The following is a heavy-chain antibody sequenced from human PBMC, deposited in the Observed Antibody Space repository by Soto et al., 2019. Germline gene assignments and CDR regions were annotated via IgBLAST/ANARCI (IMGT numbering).Heavy chain of an antibody. CDR2: ISPYSGNT. D-gene: IGHD5-12*01. Sequence: QVQLVQSGDEVRKPGSSVKVSCKASGYIFVNYGIAWVRQAPGQGLEWMGWISPYSGNTHYASKVQGRLTMTTDTSTTTAYMALGSLTPAAPAVYYFAMVDNSVTPTPHDVWGQGTTVTVSS. CDR3: AMVDNSVTPTPHDV. V-gene: IGHV1-18*01. J-gene: IGHJ6*02. CDR1: GYIFVNYG.